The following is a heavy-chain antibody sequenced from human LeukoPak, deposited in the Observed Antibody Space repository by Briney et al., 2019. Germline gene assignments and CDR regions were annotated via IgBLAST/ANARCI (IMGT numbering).Heavy chain of an antibody. D-gene: IGHD3-10*01. CDR3: ARRTMGSGSYYPLDY. Sequence: PSQTLSLTCTVSGGSISSGSYYWSWIRQPAGKGLEWIGRIYTSGSTNYNPSLKSRVIVSVDTSKNQFSLKLSSVTAADTAVYYCARRTMGSGSYYPLDYWGQGTLVTVSS. J-gene: IGHJ4*02. CDR2: IYTSGST. CDR1: GGSISSGSYY. V-gene: IGHV4-61*02.